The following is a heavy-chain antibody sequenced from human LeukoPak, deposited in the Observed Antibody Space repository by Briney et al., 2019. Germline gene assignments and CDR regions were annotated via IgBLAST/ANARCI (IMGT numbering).Heavy chain of an antibody. Sequence: GGSLRLSCAASGFTFSSYAMSWVRQAPGKGLEWASAISGSGGSTYYADSVKGRFTISRDNSKNTLYLQMNSLRAEDTAVYYCAKDMELVGATTQWGQGTLVTVSS. D-gene: IGHD1-26*01. J-gene: IGHJ4*02. V-gene: IGHV3-23*01. CDR3: AKDMELVGATTQ. CDR1: GFTFSSYA. CDR2: ISGSGGST.